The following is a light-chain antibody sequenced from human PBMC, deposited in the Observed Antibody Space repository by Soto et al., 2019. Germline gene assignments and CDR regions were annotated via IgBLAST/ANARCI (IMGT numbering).Light chain of an antibody. CDR1: QSVNSN. CDR3: QQSRDWPLT. Sequence: EIVLTQSPGTLSLSPGERATLSCRASQSVNSNLAWYQQKPGQAPRLLIHDASNRATGIPVRFSGSGSGTDFTLTISSLEPEDFAVYYCQQSRDWPLTFGGGTKVEIK. V-gene: IGKV3-11*01. CDR2: DAS. J-gene: IGKJ4*01.